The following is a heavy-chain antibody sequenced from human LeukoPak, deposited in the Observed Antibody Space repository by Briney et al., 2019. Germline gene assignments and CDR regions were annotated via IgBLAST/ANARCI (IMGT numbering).Heavy chain of an antibody. V-gene: IGHV3-21*01. CDR3: VRDLMGSGSTTAYLHH. CDR1: GFTFDSYG. Sequence: VGSLRLSCAASGFTFDSYGMNWVRQAPGKGLEWVSSISRRSRHVYYAGSVQGRFTISRDNAENSLYLQMNSLRAEDMAVYFCVRDLMGSGSTTAYLHHWGQGTLVTVSS. J-gene: IGHJ1*01. D-gene: IGHD1-1*01. CDR2: ISRRSRHV.